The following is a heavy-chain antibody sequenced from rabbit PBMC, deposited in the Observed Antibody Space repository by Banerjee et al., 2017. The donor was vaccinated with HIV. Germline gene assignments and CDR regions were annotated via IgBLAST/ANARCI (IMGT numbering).Heavy chain of an antibody. D-gene: IGHD1-1*01. CDR1: GFSFSSSYY. CDR2: IYAGSSGST. J-gene: IGHJ4*01. Sequence: QSLEESGGDLVKPGASLTLTCTASGFSFSSSYYMCWVRQAPGKGPEWIACIYAGSSGSTYYASWAKGRFTISKTSSTTVTLQMTSLTAADTATYFCARGGGISGSLDLWGPGTLVTVS. V-gene: IGHV1S40*01. CDR3: ARGGGISGSLDL.